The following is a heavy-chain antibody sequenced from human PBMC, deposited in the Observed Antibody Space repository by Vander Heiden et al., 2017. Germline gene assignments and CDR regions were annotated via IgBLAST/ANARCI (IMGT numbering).Heavy chain of an antibody. J-gene: IGHJ4*02. CDR1: GFTFNSYG. Sequence: QVQLVESGVGVVQPGRSLRLSCAASGFTFNSYGMHWVRQAPGKGLEWVAVIYYDGNYKYYADSVKGRFTISRDNSKNTLYLQMNSLRAEDTAVYYCARGFYYDSSGYYRGQLDYWGQGTLVTVSS. V-gene: IGHV3-33*01. CDR3: ARGFYYDSSGYYRGQLDY. CDR2: IYYDGNYK. D-gene: IGHD3-22*01.